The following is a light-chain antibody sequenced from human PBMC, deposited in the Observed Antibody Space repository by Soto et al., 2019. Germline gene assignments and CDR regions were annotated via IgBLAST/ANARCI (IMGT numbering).Light chain of an antibody. CDR2: GAS. J-gene: IGKJ2*01. CDR1: QSVSTSY. Sequence: EIVLTQSPGTLSLSPGERVTLSCRASQSVSTSYLAWYQQKPGQAPRLLIYGASSRASGIPDRFSGSGSGTDFTLTINRLEPEDFAVYYCQQYDSSTYTFGQGTKVDIK. V-gene: IGKV3-20*01. CDR3: QQYDSSTYT.